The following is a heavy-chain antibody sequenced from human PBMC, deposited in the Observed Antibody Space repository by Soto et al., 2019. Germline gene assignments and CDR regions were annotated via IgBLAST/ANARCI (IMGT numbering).Heavy chain of an antibody. CDR1: VYTFTSYV. D-gene: IGHD6-13*01. Sequence: VLVKVSCKASVYTFTSYVVHWVRQAPGQRLEWMGWINAGNGNTEYSQKFQGRVTITRDTSASTAYMELSSLRSEDTAVYYCARAPTGYSSSWYFWGQGTLVTAPQ. V-gene: IGHV1-3*01. J-gene: IGHJ4*02. CDR3: ARAPTGYSSSWYF. CDR2: INAGNGNT.